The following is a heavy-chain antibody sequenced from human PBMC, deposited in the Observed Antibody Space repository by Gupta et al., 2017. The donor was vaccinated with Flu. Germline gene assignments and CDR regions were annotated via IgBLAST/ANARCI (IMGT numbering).Heavy chain of an antibody. V-gene: IGHV3-23*01. Sequence: GKGLEWVSAISGIGGSTYYAHSVKGRFTIARDNSKNTLYLQMNSLRAEDTAVYYCAKGTCSSTSCYPYYFDYWGQGTLVTVSS. CDR2: ISGIGGST. J-gene: IGHJ4*02. D-gene: IGHD2-2*01. CDR3: AKGTCSSTSCYPYYFDY.